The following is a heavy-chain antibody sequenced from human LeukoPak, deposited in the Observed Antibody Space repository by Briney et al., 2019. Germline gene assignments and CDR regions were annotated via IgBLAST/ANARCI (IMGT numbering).Heavy chain of an antibody. CDR3: ARVRVQYYYDSSGYYPYYFDY. D-gene: IGHD3-22*01. V-gene: IGHV4-38-2*02. Sequence: SETLSLTCTVSGYSTSSGYYWGWIRQPPGKGLEWIGSIYHSGSTYYNPSLKSRVTISVDTSKNQFSLKLSSVTAADTAVYYCARVRVQYYYDSSGYYPYYFDYWGQGTLVTVSS. J-gene: IGHJ4*02. CDR2: IYHSGST. CDR1: GYSTSSGYY.